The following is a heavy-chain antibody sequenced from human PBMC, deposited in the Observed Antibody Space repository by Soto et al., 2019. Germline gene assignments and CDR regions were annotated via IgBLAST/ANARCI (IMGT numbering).Heavy chain of an antibody. V-gene: IGHV4-39*01. CDR1: GGSISSSSYY. CDR3: ARVLRVYGGHFDY. CDR2: IYYSGST. D-gene: IGHD2-8*01. Sequence: ASETLSLTCTVSGGSISSSSYYWGWIRQPPGKGLEWIGSIYYSGSTYYNPSLKSRVTISVDTSKNQFSLKLSSVTAADTAVYYCARVLRVYGGHFDYWGQGTLVTVSS. J-gene: IGHJ4*02.